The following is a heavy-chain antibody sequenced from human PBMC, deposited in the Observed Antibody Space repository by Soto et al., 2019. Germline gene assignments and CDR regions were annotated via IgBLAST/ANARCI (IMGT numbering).Heavy chain of an antibody. V-gene: IGHV2-5*02. J-gene: IGHJ3*02. CDR3: AHRRVGCTNGVCPFDAFDI. D-gene: IGHD2-8*01. CDR2: IYWDDDK. Sequence: SGPTLVNPTQTLTLTCTFSGFSLSTSGVGVGWIRKPPGKALEWLALIYWDDDKRYSPSLKSRLTITKDTSKNQVVLTMTNMDPVDTATYYCAHRRVGCTNGVCPFDAFDIWGQGTMVTVSS. CDR1: GFSLSTSGVG.